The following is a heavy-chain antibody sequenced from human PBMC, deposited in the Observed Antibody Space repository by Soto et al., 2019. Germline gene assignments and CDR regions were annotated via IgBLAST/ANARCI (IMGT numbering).Heavy chain of an antibody. J-gene: IGHJ5*02. D-gene: IGHD2-2*02. CDR2: LYYSGTT. Sequence: SETLSLTCTVSGGFISSSSNFWGWVRQPPGKGLEWIGSLYYSGTTYYSPSLKSRVTISLDMSENQFSLKLRSVTAADTAVYYCARDGSDVVVPTTISGWFDPWGQGILVTVSS. CDR1: GGFISSSSNF. V-gene: IGHV4-39*02. CDR3: ARDGSDVVVPTTISGWFDP.